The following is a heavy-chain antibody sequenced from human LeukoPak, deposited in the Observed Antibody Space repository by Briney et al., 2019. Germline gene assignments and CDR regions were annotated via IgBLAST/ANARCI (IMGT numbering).Heavy chain of an antibody. Sequence: SVKVSCKASGGTFSSYAISWVRQAPGQGLEWMGGIIPIFGTANYAQKFQGRVTITADESTSTAYMELSSLRSEDTAVYYCATISGGGDAFDIWGQGTMVTVSS. CDR2: IIPIFGTA. J-gene: IGHJ3*02. CDR1: GGTFSSYA. D-gene: IGHD3-3*02. CDR3: ATISGGGDAFDI. V-gene: IGHV1-69*13.